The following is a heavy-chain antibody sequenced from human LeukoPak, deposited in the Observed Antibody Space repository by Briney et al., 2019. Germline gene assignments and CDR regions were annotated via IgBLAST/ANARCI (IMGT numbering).Heavy chain of an antibody. V-gene: IGHV4-38-2*02. D-gene: IGHD3-10*01. J-gene: IGHJ6*03. CDR1: GYSITSAYY. CDR2: FFLKGST. Sequence: SETLSLTCTVSGYSITSAYYWGWIRQPPGKGLEWIGSFFLKGSTYYNPSLKSRVTISVDTSKNQFSLKLSSVTAADTAVYYCARQTVTMVRGVIINYYYYYYMDVWGKGTTVTISS. CDR3: ARQTVTMVRGVIINYYYYYYMDV.